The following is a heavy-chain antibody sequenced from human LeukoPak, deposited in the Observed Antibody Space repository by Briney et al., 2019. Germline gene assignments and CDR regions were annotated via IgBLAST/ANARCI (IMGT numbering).Heavy chain of an antibody. D-gene: IGHD6-13*01. CDR2: INPNSGDT. CDR1: GYTFTGYY. CDR3: ARWDGYSSSPDY. J-gene: IGHJ4*02. V-gene: IGHV1-2*02. Sequence: ASVKVSCKASGYTFTGYYMHWVRQAPGQGLEWMGWINPNSGDTDYAQKFQGRVTMTRDTSISSTHMEVTGLRSDDAAVYYCARWDGYSSSPDYWGQGTLVTVSS.